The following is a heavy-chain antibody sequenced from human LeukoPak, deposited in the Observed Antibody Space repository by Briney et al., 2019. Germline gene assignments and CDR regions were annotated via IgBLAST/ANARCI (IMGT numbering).Heavy chain of an antibody. CDR2: ISSSSSYI. D-gene: IGHD3-22*01. Sequence: GGSLRLSCAASGCTFSSYSMNWVRQAPGQGLEWVSSISSSSSYIYYADSVKGRFTISRDNAKNSLYLQMNSLRAEDTAVYYCARGESSGYCLDYWGQGTLVTVSS. J-gene: IGHJ4*02. CDR3: ARGESSGYCLDY. CDR1: GCTFSSYS. V-gene: IGHV3-21*01.